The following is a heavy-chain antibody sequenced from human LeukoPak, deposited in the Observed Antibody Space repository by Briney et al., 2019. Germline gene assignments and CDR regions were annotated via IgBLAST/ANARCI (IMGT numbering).Heavy chain of an antibody. CDR3: ARQVAGVNDY. Sequence: GGSLRPSCATSGFTFSNFWMTWVRQAPGEGLEWVANMKEDGSDEYYVDSVKGRFTIFRDNAKSSLYLQMSSLRVDDTAVYYCARQVAGVNDYWGQGTLVTVSS. J-gene: IGHJ4*02. CDR2: MKEDGSDE. CDR1: GFTFSNFW. D-gene: IGHD6-19*01. V-gene: IGHV3-7*01.